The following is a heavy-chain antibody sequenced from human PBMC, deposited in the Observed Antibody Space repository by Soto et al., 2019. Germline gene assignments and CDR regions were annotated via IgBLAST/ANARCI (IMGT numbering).Heavy chain of an antibody. V-gene: IGHV4-34*01. D-gene: IGHD3-10*01. CDR3: ARVRNQYYYGSGSYYYFDY. CDR2: INHSGST. CDR1: GGSFSGYY. J-gene: IGHJ4*02. Sequence: ETLSLTCAVYGGSFSGYYWSWIRQPPGKGLEWIGEINHSGSTNYNPSLKSRVTISVDTSKNQFSLKLSSVTAADTAVYYCARVRNQYYYGSGSYYYFDYWGQGTLVTVSS.